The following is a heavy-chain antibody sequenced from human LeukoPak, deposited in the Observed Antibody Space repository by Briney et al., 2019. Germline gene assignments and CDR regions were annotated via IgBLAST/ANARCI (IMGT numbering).Heavy chain of an antibody. D-gene: IGHD3-10*01. CDR2: ISSSSSTI. CDR3: ARTVRGVKDY. CDR1: GFTFSSYS. V-gene: IGHV3-48*04. J-gene: IGHJ4*02. Sequence: AGGSLRLSCAASGFTFSSYSMNWVRQAPGKGLEWVSYISSSSSTIYYADSVKGRFTISRDNAKNSLYLQMNSLRAEDTAVYYCARTVRGVKDYWGQGTLVTVSS.